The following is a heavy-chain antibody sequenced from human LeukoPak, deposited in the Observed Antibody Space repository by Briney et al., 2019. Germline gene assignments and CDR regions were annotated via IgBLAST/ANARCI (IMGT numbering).Heavy chain of an antibody. V-gene: IGHV4-59*08. CDR2: IYYSGST. D-gene: IGHD3-22*01. J-gene: IGHJ2*01. CDR1: GGSISSYY. CDR3: ASEADYYDSRYFDL. Sequence: SETLSLTCTASGGSISSYYWSWIRQPPGKGLEWIGYIYYSGSTNYNPSLKSRVTISVDTSKNQFSLKLSSVTAADTAVYYCASEADYYDSRYFDLWGRGTLVTVSS.